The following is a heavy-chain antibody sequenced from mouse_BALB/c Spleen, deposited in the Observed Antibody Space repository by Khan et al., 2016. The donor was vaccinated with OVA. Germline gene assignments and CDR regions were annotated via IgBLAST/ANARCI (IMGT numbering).Heavy chain of an antibody. Sequence: QVQLKQSGPGLVAPSQSLSITCTVSGFSLTSYGVHWVRQPPGKGLEWLGVIWAGGSKNYNSALMSRLSISTDNSKSQVFLKINSLQSDETSMYYGARLEDKWGQGTTLTVSS. CDR1: GFSLTSYG. CDR2: IWAGGSK. CDR3: ARLEDK. V-gene: IGHV2-9*02. J-gene: IGHJ2*01.